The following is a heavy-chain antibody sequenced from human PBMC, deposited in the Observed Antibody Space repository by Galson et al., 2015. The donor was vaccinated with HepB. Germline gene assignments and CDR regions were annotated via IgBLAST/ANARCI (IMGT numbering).Heavy chain of an antibody. V-gene: IGHV1-18*01. D-gene: IGHD3-3*01. J-gene: IGHJ4*02. CDR1: GYTFTNYG. Sequence: SVKVSCKASGYTFTNYGLNWVRQAPGQGLEWMGWITAYNGDTNYAQNFQGRLTMTTDTSTGTAYMELRSLRSDDTAVYYCAREYYDFWSGHFDYWGQGTLVSVSS. CDR3: AREYYDFWSGHFDY. CDR2: ITAYNGDT.